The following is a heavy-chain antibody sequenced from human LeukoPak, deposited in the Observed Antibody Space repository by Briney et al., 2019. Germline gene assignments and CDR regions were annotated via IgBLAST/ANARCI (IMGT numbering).Heavy chain of an antibody. CDR1: GGSISSYY. Sequence: SETLSLTCTVSGGSISSYYWSWIRQPPGKGLEWIGYIYYSGSTNYNPPLKSRVTISVDTSKNQFSLKLSSVTAADAAVYYCARAKYYYDSSGHKLDWFDPWGQGTLVTVSS. V-gene: IGHV4-59*01. CDR3: ARAKYYYDSSGHKLDWFDP. D-gene: IGHD3-22*01. CDR2: IYYSGST. J-gene: IGHJ5*02.